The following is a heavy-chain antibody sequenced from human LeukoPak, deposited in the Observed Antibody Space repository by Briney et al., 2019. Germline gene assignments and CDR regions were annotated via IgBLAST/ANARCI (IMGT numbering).Heavy chain of an antibody. V-gene: IGHV3-21*01. D-gene: IGHD1-1*01. J-gene: IGHJ4*02. CDR3: ARLDQLTYYFDY. CDR2: ISSSSSYI. CDR1: GFTFSSYS. Sequence: PGGSLRLSCAASGFTFSSYSMNWVRQAPGKGLEWGSSISSSSSYIYYADSVKGRFTISRDNAKNSLYLQMNSLRAEDTAVYYCARLDQLTYYFDYWGQGPLVTVSS.